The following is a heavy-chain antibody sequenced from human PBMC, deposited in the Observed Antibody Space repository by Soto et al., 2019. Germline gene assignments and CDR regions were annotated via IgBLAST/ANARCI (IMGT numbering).Heavy chain of an antibody. CDR2: ISSSGSTT. J-gene: IGHJ4*02. V-gene: IGHV3-11*01. D-gene: IGHD6-13*01. CDR1: GFTFSDYY. Sequence: PGGSLRLSCAASGFTFSDYYMSWIRQAPGKGLEWVSYISSSGSTTYYADSVKGRFTISRDNSKNSLYLQMNSLSAEDTALYYCAKGVGSTSWYKSFDNWGQGIVVTVSS. CDR3: AKGVGSTSWYKSFDN.